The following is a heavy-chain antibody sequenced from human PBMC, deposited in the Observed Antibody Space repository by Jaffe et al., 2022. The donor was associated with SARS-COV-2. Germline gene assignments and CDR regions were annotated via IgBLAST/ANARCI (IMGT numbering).Heavy chain of an antibody. CDR3: AREVVPAVTGDFSYGMDV. D-gene: IGHD2-2*01. V-gene: IGHV1-46*01. CDR1: GYTFTSYY. J-gene: IGHJ6*02. CDR2: INPSGGST. Sequence: QVQLVQSGAEVKKPGASVKVSCKASGYTFTSYYMHWVRQAPGQGLEWMGIINPSGGSTSYAQKFQGRVTMTRDTSTSTVYMELSSLRSEDTAVYYCAREVVPAVTGDFSYGMDVWGQGTTVTVSS.